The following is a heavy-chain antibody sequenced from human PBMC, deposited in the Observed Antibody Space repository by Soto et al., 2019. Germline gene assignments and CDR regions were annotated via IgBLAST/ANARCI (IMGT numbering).Heavy chain of an antibody. CDR3: PKSFCSSSSCFFVWVDP. CDR2: ISGTGVPT. CDR1: GFTFSSYA. J-gene: IGHJ5*02. V-gene: IGHV3-23*01. D-gene: IGHD2-2*01. Sequence: GGSLRLSXAASGFTFSSYAMSWVRQAPGKGLECISLISGTGVPTLYAESVKGRFSVSRDNSKNTLFLEMNNLRVDDTAIYYCPKSFCSSSSCFFVWVDPWGPGTLVTVSS.